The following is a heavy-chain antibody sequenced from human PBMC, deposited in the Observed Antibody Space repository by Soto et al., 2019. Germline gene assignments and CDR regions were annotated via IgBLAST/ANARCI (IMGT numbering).Heavy chain of an antibody. CDR3: VKDGATPVAARFLDS. CDR1: GFTFDDYA. CDR2: INWNSGSI. J-gene: IGHJ4*02. D-gene: IGHD6-19*01. V-gene: IGHV3-9*01. Sequence: PGGSLRLSCAASGFTFDDYAMHWVRQVPGKGLEWVSGINWNSGSIGYADSVKGRFAISRDNAKNSLHLQMNSLRAEDTAFYYCVKDGATPVAARFLDSWGQGTPVTVSS.